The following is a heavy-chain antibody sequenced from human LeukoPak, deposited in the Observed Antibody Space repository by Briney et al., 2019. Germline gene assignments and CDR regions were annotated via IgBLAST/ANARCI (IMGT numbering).Heavy chain of an antibody. J-gene: IGHJ4*02. CDR1: GDSISSGYF. CDR3: ARNPPATAEFYFDY. D-gene: IGHD1-14*01. V-gene: IGHV4-38-2*02. Sequence: PSETLSLTCTVSGDSISSGYFWGWIRPPPGKGLEWIGSVSHSWSTRYSPSLQSRVTISLDTSKNQFSLKLSSVTAADTAVYFCARNPPATAEFYFDYWGQGTLVTVSS. CDR2: VSHSWST.